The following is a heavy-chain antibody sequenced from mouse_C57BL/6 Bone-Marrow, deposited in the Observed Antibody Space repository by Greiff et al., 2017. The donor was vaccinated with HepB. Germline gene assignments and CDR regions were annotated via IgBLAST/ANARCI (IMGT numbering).Heavy chain of an antibody. CDR1: GYTFTDYY. CDR3: ARREDY. CDR2: FYPGSGNT. Sequence: QVQLQQSGAELVRPGASVKLSCKASGYTFTDYYINWVKQRPGQGLEWIARFYPGSGNTYYNEKFKGKATLTAEKSSSTAYMQLSSLTSEDSAVYFCARREDYWGQGTSVTVSS. V-gene: IGHV1-76*01. J-gene: IGHJ4*01.